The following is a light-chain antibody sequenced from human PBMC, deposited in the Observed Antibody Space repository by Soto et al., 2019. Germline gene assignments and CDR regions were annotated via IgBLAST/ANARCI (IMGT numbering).Light chain of an antibody. CDR2: DAS. J-gene: IGKJ2*01. V-gene: IGKV3-20*01. CDR1: QSVGSNS. Sequence: EIVLTQSPGTLSLSPGERATLSCRASQSVGSNSLAWYQQKPGQAPRLFIYDASNRATGVPDRFSGSGSGTDFTLTISRLEPEDFAVYYCQQFGGSPPKYTFGQGTKLEIK. CDR3: QQFGGSPPKYT.